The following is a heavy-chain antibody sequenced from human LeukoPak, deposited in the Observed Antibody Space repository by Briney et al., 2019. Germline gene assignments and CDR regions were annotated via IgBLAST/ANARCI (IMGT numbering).Heavy chain of an antibody. J-gene: IGHJ5*02. CDR3: RRSSGGSGKWGDNWFDP. CDR2: INPNSGGT. CDR1: GYTFTAYY. D-gene: IGHD3-10*01. Sequence: ASAKVFCKTSGYTFTAYYVHGVRQVPGQGLQWVGWINPNSGGTNYAETFQGRVTVNRDTSISPAYLELTRLRSDDTAVYYCRRSSGGSGKWGDNWFDPWGQGTLVTVSS. V-gene: IGHV1-2*02.